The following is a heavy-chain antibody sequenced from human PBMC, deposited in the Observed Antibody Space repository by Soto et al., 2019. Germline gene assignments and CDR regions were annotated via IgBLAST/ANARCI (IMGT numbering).Heavy chain of an antibody. CDR3: AKDGAKCQIVRAWVGYYFDY. D-gene: IGHD6-6*01. CDR2: ISYDGSNK. Sequence: QVQLVESGGGVVQPRRSLRLSCAASGFTFSSYGMHWVHQAPGKGLEWVAVISYDGSNKYYADSVKGRFTISRDNSKNTLYLQMNSLRAEDTAVYYCAKDGAKCQIVRAWVGYYFDYWGQGTLVTVSS. CDR1: GFTFSSYG. V-gene: IGHV3-30*18. J-gene: IGHJ4*02.